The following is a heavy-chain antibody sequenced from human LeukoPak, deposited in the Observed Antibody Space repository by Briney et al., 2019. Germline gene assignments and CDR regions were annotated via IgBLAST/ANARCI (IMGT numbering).Heavy chain of an antibody. CDR2: MYSNGGGR. Sequence: SETLSLTCTVSGGSMITDTFYWVWIRQPPGKGLEWIANMYSNGGGRQYNRSLTNRVSISVDTSKNQFFLNLNSATAADTAIYYCTRRTYSTYMDVWGQGTTVTVSS. CDR3: TRRTYSTYMDV. V-gene: IGHV4-39*01. D-gene: IGHD1-7*01. J-gene: IGHJ6*03. CDR1: GGSMITDTFY.